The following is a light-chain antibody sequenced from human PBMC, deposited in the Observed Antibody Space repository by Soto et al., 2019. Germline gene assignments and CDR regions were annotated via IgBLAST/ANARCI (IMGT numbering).Light chain of an antibody. V-gene: IGLV3-1*01. J-gene: IGLJ2*01. CDR3: QAWDSSTAGV. CDR2: QDS. CDR1: KLGDKY. Sequence: SYELTQPPSVSESPGQTASITCSGDKLGDKYACWYQQKPGQSPVLVIYQDSKRPSGIPERFSGSNSGNTATLTISGTQAMDEADYYCQAWDSSTAGVFGGGTKVTVL.